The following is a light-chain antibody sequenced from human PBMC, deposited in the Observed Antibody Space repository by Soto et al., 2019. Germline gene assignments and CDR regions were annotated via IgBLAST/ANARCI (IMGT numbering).Light chain of an antibody. V-gene: IGLV1-47*02. CDR3: AAWDARLSAWV. CDR2: TNY. CDR1: SSNIGSDY. J-gene: IGLJ3*02. Sequence: QSVLTQPPSASGTPGQRVTISCSGSSSNIGSDYVYWFQQLPGTAPKLLIYTNYQRPSGVPDRFSGSKSGSSASLAISGRRSDDEADYWCAAWDARLSAWVFGGGTKLTVL.